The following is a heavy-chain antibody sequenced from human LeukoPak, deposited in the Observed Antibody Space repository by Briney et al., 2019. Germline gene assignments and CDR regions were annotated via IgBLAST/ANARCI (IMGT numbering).Heavy chain of an antibody. CDR2: IYYSGST. V-gene: IGHV4-59*01. CDR3: ARGDSSSWFPLGHFDY. Sequence: SETLSLTCTVSGNSISSYYWSWIRQPPGKGLEWIGYIYYSGSTNYNPSLKSRVTISVDTSKNQFSLKLSSVTAADTAVYYCARGDSSSWFPLGHFDYWGQGTLVTVSS. D-gene: IGHD6-13*01. J-gene: IGHJ4*02. CDR1: GNSISSYY.